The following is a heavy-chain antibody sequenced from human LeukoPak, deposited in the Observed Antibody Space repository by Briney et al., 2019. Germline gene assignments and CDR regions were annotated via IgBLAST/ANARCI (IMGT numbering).Heavy chain of an antibody. CDR2: IWYDGSNK. V-gene: IGHV3-33*01. Sequence: GGSLRLSCAASGFTFSSYGMHWVRQAPGKGLEWVAVIWYDGSNKYYADSVKGRFTISRDNPKNTLYLQMNSLRAEDLAVYYCARDLGGTTSGIDYWGQGTLVTVSS. CDR3: ARDLGGTTSGIDY. J-gene: IGHJ4*02. CDR1: GFTFSSYG. D-gene: IGHD1-1*01.